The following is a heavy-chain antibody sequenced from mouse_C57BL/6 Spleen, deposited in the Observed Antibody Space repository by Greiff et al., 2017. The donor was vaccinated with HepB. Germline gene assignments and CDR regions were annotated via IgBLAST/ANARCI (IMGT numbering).Heavy chain of an antibody. D-gene: IGHD1-1*01. J-gene: IGHJ1*03. CDR2: ISYDGSN. CDR1: GYSITSGYY. Sequence: EVKVEESGPGLVKPSQSLSLTCSVTGYSITSGYYWNWIRQFPGNKLEWMGYISYDGSNNYNPSLKNRISITRDTSKNQFFLKLNSVTTEDTATYYCAREGITTVVDWYFDVWGTGTTVTVSS. CDR3: AREGITTVVDWYFDV. V-gene: IGHV3-6*01.